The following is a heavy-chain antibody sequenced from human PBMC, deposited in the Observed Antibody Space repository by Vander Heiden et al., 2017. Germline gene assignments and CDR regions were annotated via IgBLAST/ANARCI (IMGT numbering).Heavy chain of an antibody. V-gene: IGHV3-48*01. CDR1: AFTFSSYT. CDR2: ISSSSSPI. D-gene: IGHD3-22*01. J-gene: IGHJ3*02. Sequence: EVQLVESGGGLVQPGGSLRLSCAASAFTFSSYTMNWVRQAPGKGLEWVSYISSSSSPIYYADSVKGRFTISRDNAKNSLYLQMSSLRAEDTAVYYCARSYDSRGRDAFDIWGQGTMVTVSS. CDR3: ARSYDSRGRDAFDI.